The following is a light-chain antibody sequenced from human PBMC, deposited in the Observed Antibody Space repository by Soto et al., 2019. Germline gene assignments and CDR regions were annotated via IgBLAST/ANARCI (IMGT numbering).Light chain of an antibody. CDR1: SSNIGNNI. CDR2: GDN. V-gene: IGLV1-44*01. J-gene: IGLJ2*01. Sequence: QSVLTQAPSGSGTPGQRVTISCSGRSSNIGNNIVNWYQQLPGTAPKLLIYGDNQRPSGVPDRFSGSKSGTSASLAISGLQSEDEADYYCAAWDDSLTSVVFGGGTKLTFL. CDR3: AAWDDSLTSVV.